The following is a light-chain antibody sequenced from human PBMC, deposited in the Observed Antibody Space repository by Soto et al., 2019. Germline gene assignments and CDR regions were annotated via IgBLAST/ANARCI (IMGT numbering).Light chain of an antibody. CDR3: ISYTSSSLYV. CDR1: SRDVGGYNY. Sequence: QSVLTQPASVSGSPGQSITISCTGTSRDVGGYNYVSWYQQHPGKAPELMIHDVSNRPSGVSNRFSGSKSGNTASLTISGLQAEDEAEYYCISYTSSSLYVFVTGTKVTVL. J-gene: IGLJ1*01. CDR2: DVS. V-gene: IGLV2-14*01.